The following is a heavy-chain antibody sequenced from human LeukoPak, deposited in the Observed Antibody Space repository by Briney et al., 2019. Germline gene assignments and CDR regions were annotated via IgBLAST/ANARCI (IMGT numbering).Heavy chain of an antibody. CDR3: ARTEWLFNAFDI. J-gene: IGHJ3*02. V-gene: IGHV4-4*09. CDR1: GGSISSYY. D-gene: IGHD3-3*01. Sequence: SETLSLTCTVSGGSISSYYWSWIRQPPGKGLEWIGYIYTSGSTNHNPSLKSRLTISVDTSKNQFSLKLSSVTAADTAVYYCARTEWLFNAFDIWGLGTMVTVSS. CDR2: IYTSGST.